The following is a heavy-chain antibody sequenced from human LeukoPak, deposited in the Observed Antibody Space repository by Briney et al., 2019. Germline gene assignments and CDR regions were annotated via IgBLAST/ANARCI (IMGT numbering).Heavy chain of an antibody. CDR2: IYYSGST. Sequence: SETLSLTCIVSGGSISSYYWSWIRQSPGKGLEWIGYIYYSGSTNYNPSLKSRVTISVDTSKNQFSLKLSSVTAADTAVYYCARDRGSLYSSSFHDAFDIWGQGTMVTVSS. CDR3: ARDRGSLYSSSFHDAFDI. D-gene: IGHD6-13*01. CDR1: GGSISSYY. J-gene: IGHJ3*02. V-gene: IGHV4-59*01.